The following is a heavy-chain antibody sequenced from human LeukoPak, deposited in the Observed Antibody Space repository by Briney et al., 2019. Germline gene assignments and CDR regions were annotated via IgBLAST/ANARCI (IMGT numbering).Heavy chain of an antibody. Sequence: PSETLSLTCTVSGGSISSSSYYWGWIRQPPGKGLEWIGSIYYSGSTYYNPSLKSRVTISVDTSKNQFSLKLSSVTAADTAVYYCARSVLGLVSPLDYWGQGTLVTVSS. CDR1: GGSISSSSYY. V-gene: IGHV4-39*01. J-gene: IGHJ4*02. D-gene: IGHD3/OR15-3a*01. CDR2: IYYSGST. CDR3: ARSVLGLVSPLDY.